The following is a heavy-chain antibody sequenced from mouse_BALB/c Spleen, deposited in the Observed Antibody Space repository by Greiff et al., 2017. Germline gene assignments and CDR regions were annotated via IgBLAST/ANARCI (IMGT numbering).Heavy chain of an antibody. Sequence: EVKLVESGGDLVKPGGSLKLSCAASGFTFSSYGMSWVRQTPDKRLEWVATISSGGSYTYYPDSVKGRFTISRDNAKNTLYLQMSSLKSEDTAMYYCARLRRTWFAYWGQGTLVTVSA. J-gene: IGHJ3*01. CDR1: GFTFSSYG. CDR3: ARLRRTWFAY. V-gene: IGHV5-6*01. CDR2: ISSGGSYT.